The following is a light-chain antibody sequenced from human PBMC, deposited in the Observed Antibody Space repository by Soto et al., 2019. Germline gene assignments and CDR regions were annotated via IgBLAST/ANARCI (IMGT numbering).Light chain of an antibody. CDR2: WAS. CDR3: HQYYLTPYT. J-gene: IGKJ2*01. Sequence: DIVLTQSPDSLAVSLGERATINCKSRQSILYSSNSKNYLAWYQQKPGQPPKLLIYWASTWESGVPDRFSGSGSETDFTLTISSLQAEDVAVYFCHQYYLTPYTFGQGTKLEIK. V-gene: IGKV4-1*01. CDR1: QSILYSSNSKNY.